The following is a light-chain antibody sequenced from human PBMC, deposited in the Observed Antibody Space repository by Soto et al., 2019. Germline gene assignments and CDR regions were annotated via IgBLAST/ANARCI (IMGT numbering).Light chain of an antibody. CDR2: AAS. J-gene: IGKJ2*01. CDR1: QDISGW. CDR3: QQYHSLYT. Sequence: DIQMTQSPSSVSASVGDRVTITCRASQDISGWLAWFQQKPGKAPNLLIYAASILQSGVPSRFSGSGSGTDFTLTISSLQPDDLATYYCQQYHSLYTFGQGTNLEIK. V-gene: IGKV1-12*01.